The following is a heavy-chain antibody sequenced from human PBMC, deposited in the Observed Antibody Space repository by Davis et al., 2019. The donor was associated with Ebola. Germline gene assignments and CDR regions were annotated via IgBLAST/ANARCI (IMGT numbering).Heavy chain of an antibody. CDR2: IIPIFGTA. J-gene: IGHJ6*02. V-gene: IGHV1-69*13. CDR1: GGTFSSYA. Sequence: SVKVSCKASGGTFSSYAISWVRQAPGQGLEWMGGIIPIFGTANYAQKFQGRVTITADESTSTAYMELSSLRSEDTAVYYCARDTTPAYCGGDCSYYGMDVWGQGTTVTVSS. CDR3: ARDTTPAYCGGDCSYYGMDV. D-gene: IGHD2-21*01.